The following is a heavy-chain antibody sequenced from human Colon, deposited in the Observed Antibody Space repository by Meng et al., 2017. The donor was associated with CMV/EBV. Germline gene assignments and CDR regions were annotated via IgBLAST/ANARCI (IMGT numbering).Heavy chain of an antibody. CDR3: ARDSRGFLDY. CDR2: IYDRGRP. V-gene: IGHV4-59*01. D-gene: IGHD5-12*01. Sequence: SETLSLTYTVSGDSMTLYYWTWIRQSPGKGLEFIGNIYDRGRPSYESSLKSRVTIAQDTSKTQFSLKLKSVTAADTAIHYCARDSRGFLDYWGQGILVTVSS. J-gene: IGHJ4*02. CDR1: GDSMTLYY.